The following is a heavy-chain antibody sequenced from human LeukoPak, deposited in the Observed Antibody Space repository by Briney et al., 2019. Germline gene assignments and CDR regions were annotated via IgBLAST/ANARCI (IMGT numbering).Heavy chain of an antibody. CDR1: GYTFTSYG. J-gene: IGHJ6*02. Sequence: GASVKVSCKAPGYTFTSYGISWVRQAPGQGLEWMGWISAYNGNTNYAQKLQGRVTMTTDTSTSTAYMELRSLRSDDTAVYYCARHRFVTAPYYYYGMDVWGQGTTVTVSS. CDR2: ISAYNGNT. V-gene: IGHV1-18*01. CDR3: ARHRFVTAPYYYYGMDV. D-gene: IGHD2/OR15-2a*01.